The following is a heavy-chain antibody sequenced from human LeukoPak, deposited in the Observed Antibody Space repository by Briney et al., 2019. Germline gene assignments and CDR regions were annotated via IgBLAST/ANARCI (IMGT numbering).Heavy chain of an antibody. D-gene: IGHD3-3*01. Sequence: ASVKVSCKASGYTFTGYYMHWVRQAPGQGLEWMGWINPNSGGTNYAQKFQGRVTMTRNTSISTAYMELSRLRSDDTAVYYCAREVGGIYYDFWSGYSPNWFDPWGQGTLVTVSS. CDR1: GYTFTGYY. V-gene: IGHV1-2*02. CDR2: INPNSGGT. J-gene: IGHJ5*02. CDR3: AREVGGIYYDFWSGYSPNWFDP.